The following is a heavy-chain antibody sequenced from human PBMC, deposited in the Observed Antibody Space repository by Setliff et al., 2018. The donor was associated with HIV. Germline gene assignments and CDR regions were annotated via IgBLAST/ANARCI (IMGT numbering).Heavy chain of an antibody. Sequence: SETLSLTCAVSGGSITGHYWSWIRQPPGKGLEWIGYIYYSGTTYYSPSLKSRVTVSVDPSKNQVVLTVSNMGPVDTATYYCARNLLQWHYDFWGPGTLVTVSS. CDR3: ARNLLQWHYDF. V-gene: IGHV4-59*11. CDR1: GGSITGHY. CDR2: IYYSGTT. D-gene: IGHD6-19*01. J-gene: IGHJ4*02.